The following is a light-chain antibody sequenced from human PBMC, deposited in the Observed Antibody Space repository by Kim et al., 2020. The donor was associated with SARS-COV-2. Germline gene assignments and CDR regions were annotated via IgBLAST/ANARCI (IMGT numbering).Light chain of an antibody. CDR1: SLRNYY. CDR3: HSWDSSGNDVL. V-gene: IGLV3-19*01. J-gene: IGLJ2*01. Sequence: SSELTQDPAVSVALGQTVRITCQGDSLRNYYASWYKQKPGQAPVIVMTGKNKRPAGIPDRFSGSSYGNTASLTITGTQAEDEADYYCHSWDSSGNDVLFG. CDR2: GKN.